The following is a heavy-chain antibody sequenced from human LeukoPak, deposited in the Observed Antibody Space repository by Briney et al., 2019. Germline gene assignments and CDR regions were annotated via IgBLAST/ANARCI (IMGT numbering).Heavy chain of an antibody. D-gene: IGHD6-13*01. CDR3: ARAKAAAGKYPGFDY. CDR1: GFTFSSYA. V-gene: IGHV3-64*01. Sequence: PGGSLRLSCAASGFTFSSYAMHWVRQAPGKGLEYVSAISSNGGSTYYANSVKGRFTISRDNSKNTLYLQMGSLRAEDMAVYYCARAKAAAGKYPGFDYWGQGTLVTVSS. CDR2: ISSNGGST. J-gene: IGHJ4*02.